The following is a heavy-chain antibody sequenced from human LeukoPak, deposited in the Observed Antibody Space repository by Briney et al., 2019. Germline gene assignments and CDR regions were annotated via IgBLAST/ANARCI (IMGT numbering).Heavy chain of an antibody. D-gene: IGHD3-9*01. CDR2: IYTSGST. J-gene: IGHJ4*02. Sequence: SETLSLTCTVSGGSISSYYGSWIRQPAGKGVEGIGRIYTSGSTTYHPSLKTRLTMSVDTSKTQFSLKPSSVTAADTAVYYCARERYHYDILTGYYYYFDYWGQGTLVTVSS. CDR3: ARERYHYDILTGYYYYFDY. V-gene: IGHV4-4*07. CDR1: GGSISSYY.